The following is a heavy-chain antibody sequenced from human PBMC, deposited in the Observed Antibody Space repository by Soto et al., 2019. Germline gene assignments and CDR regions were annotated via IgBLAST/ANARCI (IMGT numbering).Heavy chain of an antibody. CDR1: GFTFSSYS. D-gene: IGHD6-13*01. CDR2: ISSSSSYI. V-gene: IGHV3-21*01. J-gene: IGHJ4*02. CDR3: ARDGGRSSGAVIAAAGTSRVGFDY. Sequence: EVQLVESGGGLVKPGGSLRLSCAASGFTFSSYSMNWVRQAPGKGLEWVSSISSSSSYIYYADSVKGRFTISRDNAKNSLYLQMNILRAEDTAVYYCARDGGRSSGAVIAAAGTSRVGFDYWGQGTLVTVSS.